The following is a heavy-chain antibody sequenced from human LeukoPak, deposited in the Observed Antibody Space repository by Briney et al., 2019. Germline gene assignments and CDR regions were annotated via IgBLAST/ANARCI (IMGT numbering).Heavy chain of an antibody. CDR3: ARGGNYGLTYSFDY. J-gene: IGHJ4*02. CDR1: GGSISSYY. D-gene: IGHD5-24*01. Sequence: PSETLSLTCTVSGGSISSYYWSWIRQPPGKGLEWIGYMYYSGSTNYNPSLKSRVTISVDTSKNQFSLKLTSVTAADTAVYYCARGGNYGLTYSFDYWGQGTLVTVSS. CDR2: MYYSGST. V-gene: IGHV4-59*01.